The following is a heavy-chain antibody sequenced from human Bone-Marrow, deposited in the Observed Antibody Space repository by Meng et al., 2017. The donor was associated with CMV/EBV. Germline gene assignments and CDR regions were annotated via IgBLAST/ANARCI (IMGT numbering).Heavy chain of an antibody. CDR3: ARALRRSWQQLVYYYGMDV. V-gene: IGHV4-34*01. Sequence: SETLSLTCAVYGGSFSGYYWSWIRQPPGKGLEWIGEINHRGSTNYNPSLKSRVTISVDTSKNQFSPKLSSVTAADTAVYYCARALRRSWQQLVYYYGMDVWGQGTTVTVSS. J-gene: IGHJ6*02. CDR2: INHRGST. CDR1: GGSFSGYY. D-gene: IGHD6-13*01.